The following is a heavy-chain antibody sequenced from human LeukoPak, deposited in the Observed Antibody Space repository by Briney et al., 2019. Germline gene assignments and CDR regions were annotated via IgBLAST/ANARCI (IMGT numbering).Heavy chain of an antibody. CDR2: IYHTGDT. Sequence: SETLSLTCTVSGGSISNYYWSWIRQPPGKGLEWIGYIYHTGDTNYNPSLKSRVTISIDTSKNQLSPKMSSVTTADTAVYYCAGGSQWLSFDCWGQGALVIVSS. D-gene: IGHD6-19*01. CDR3: AGGSQWLSFDC. V-gene: IGHV4-59*01. J-gene: IGHJ4*02. CDR1: GGSISNYY.